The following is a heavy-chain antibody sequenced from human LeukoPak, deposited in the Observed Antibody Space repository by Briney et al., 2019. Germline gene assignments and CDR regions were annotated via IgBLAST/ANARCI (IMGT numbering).Heavy chain of an antibody. V-gene: IGHV1-46*01. J-gene: IGHJ5*02. Sequence: ASVKVSCKASGYTFTNYYIHWVRQAPGQGLECMGIINPSGGSTSYAQKFQGRVTITRDMSTSTVYMELSSLRSEDTAVYYCARGGVGATTYVWFDPWGPGTLVTVSS. CDR3: ARGGVGATTYVWFDP. D-gene: IGHD1-26*01. CDR1: GYTFTNYY. CDR2: INPSGGST.